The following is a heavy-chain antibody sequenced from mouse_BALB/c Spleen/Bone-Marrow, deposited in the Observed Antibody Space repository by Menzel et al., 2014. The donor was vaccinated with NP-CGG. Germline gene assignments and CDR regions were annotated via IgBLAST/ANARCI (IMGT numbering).Heavy chain of an antibody. D-gene: IGHD1-3*01. Sequence: ESGGGLVQPGGSMKLSCVASGFTFSNYWMNWVRQSPEKGLEWVAEIRLKSNNYATHYAESVRGRFTISRDDSKSSIYLQMNNLRAEDTGVYYCTRSGAFAYWGQGTLVTVSA. CDR3: TRSGAFAY. V-gene: IGHV6-6*02. CDR2: IRLKSNNYAT. J-gene: IGHJ3*01. CDR1: GFTFSNYW.